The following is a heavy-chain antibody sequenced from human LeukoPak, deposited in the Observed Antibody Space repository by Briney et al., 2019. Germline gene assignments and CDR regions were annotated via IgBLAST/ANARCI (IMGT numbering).Heavy chain of an antibody. Sequence: SQTLSLTCTVSGDSINIHHHFWGWIRQHPGKGLEWIGYVNYIGSTFYNPSLKSRDTISLDTSKHQISLNLTTVTAADAALYSCAREGGNFDFDSWGQGSLVTVSS. V-gene: IGHV4-31*03. CDR2: VNYIGST. D-gene: IGHD4-23*01. CDR3: AREGGNFDFDS. CDR1: GDSINIHHHF. J-gene: IGHJ4*02.